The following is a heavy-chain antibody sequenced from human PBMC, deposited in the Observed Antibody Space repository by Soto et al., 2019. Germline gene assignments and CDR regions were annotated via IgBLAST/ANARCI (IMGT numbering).Heavy chain of an antibody. CDR1: GGTFSSYA. Sequence: SVKVSCKASGGTFSSYAISWVRQAPGQGLEWMGGIIPIFGTANYAQKFQGRVTITADESTSTAYMELSSLRSEDTAVYYCARDQLRYDVLTSYTGEFDPGGPGTLVTVS. CDR2: IIPIFGTA. J-gene: IGHJ5*02. D-gene: IGHD3-9*01. V-gene: IGHV1-69*13. CDR3: ARDQLRYDVLTSYTGEFDP.